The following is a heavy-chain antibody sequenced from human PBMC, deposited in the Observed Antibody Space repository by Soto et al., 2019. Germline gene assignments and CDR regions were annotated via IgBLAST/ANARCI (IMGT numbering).Heavy chain of an antibody. CDR1: GFTFSSYW. J-gene: IGHJ5*02. Sequence: VGSLRLSCAASGFTFSSYWMHWVRQAPGKGLVWVSRINSDGSSTSYADSVKGRFTISRDNAKNTLYLQMNSLRAEDTAVYYCARDHEQWLVPWFDPWGQGTLVTVSS. CDR3: ARDHEQWLVPWFDP. D-gene: IGHD6-19*01. CDR2: INSDGSST. V-gene: IGHV3-74*01.